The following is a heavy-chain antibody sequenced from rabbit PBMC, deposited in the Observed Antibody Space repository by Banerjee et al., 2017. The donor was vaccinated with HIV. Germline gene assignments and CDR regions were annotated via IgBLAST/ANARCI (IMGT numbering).Heavy chain of an antibody. Sequence: QEQLVESGGGLFKPGGSLKLSCTASGFTLSSYFMCWVRQAPGKGLEWIGCIYNGNGNTYYATWAKGRFTISKTSSTTVTLQMTSLTAADTATYFCAREGLWGPGTLVTVS. CDR2: IYNGNGNT. CDR3: AREGL. J-gene: IGHJ4*01. V-gene: IGHV1S45*01. CDR1: GFTLSSYF.